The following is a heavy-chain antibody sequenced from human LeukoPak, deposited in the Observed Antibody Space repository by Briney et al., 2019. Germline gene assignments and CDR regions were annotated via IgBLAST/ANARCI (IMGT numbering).Heavy chain of an antibody. CDR3: ATGDLNSSGWYLVDY. CDR2: FDPEDGET. Sequence: ASVKISCKVSGYTLTELSMHWVRQAPGKGLEWVGGFDPEDGETIYAQKFQGRVTMTEDTSTDTAYMELSSLRSEDTAVYYCATGDLNSSGWYLVDYWGQGTLVTVSS. J-gene: IGHJ4*02. V-gene: IGHV1-24*01. CDR1: GYTLTELS. D-gene: IGHD6-19*01.